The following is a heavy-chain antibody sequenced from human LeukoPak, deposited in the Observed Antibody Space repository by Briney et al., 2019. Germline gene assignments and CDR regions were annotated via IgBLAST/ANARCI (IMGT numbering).Heavy chain of an antibody. J-gene: IGHJ4*02. CDR3: AKLATVTEGGSFDY. D-gene: IGHD4-17*01. CDR2: ISYDGSNK. CDR1: GFTFSSYG. Sequence: GRALRLSCAASGFTFSSYGMHWVRQAPGKGLEWVAVISYDGSNKYYADSVKGRFTISRDNSKNTLYLQMNSLRAEDTAVYYCAKLATVTEGGSFDYWGQGTLVTVSS. V-gene: IGHV3-30*18.